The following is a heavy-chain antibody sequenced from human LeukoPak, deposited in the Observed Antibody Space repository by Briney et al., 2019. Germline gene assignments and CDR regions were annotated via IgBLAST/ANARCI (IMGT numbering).Heavy chain of an antibody. J-gene: IGHJ6*03. CDR1: GFTFSSYG. CDR2: ISYDGSNK. V-gene: IGHV3-30*18. D-gene: IGHD3-3*01. Sequence: HPGGSLRLSCAASGFTFSSYGMHWVRQAPGKGLEWVAVISYDGSNKYYADSVKGRFTISRDNSKNALYLQMNSLRAEDTAVYYCAKDSSSVATIFGVVNHYYYYYMDVWGKGTTVTVSS. CDR3: AKDSSSVATIFGVVNHYYYYYMDV.